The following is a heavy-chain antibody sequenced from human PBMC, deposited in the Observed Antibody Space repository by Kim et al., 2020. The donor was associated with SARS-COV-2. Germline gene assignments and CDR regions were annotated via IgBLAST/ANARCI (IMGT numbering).Heavy chain of an antibody. CDR2: INAGNGNT. Sequence: ASVKVSCKASGYTFTSYAMHWVRQAPGQRLEWMGWINAGNGNTKYSQKFQGRVTITRDTSASTAYMELSSLRSEDTAVYYCAREGPKYSSSLGMDVWGQGTTVTVSS. J-gene: IGHJ6*02. V-gene: IGHV1-3*01. CDR1: GYTFTSYA. D-gene: IGHD6-6*01. CDR3: AREGPKYSSSLGMDV.